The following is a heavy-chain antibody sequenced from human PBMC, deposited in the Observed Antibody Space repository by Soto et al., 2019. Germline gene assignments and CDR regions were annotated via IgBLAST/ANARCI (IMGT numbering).Heavy chain of an antibody. CDR3: ARDFVQAARLWGGMDD. D-gene: IGHD6-6*01. Sequence: QVQLVESGGGVVQPGRSLRLSCAASGFTFSSYAMHWVRQAPGKGLEWVAVISYDGSNKYYADSVKGRFTISRDNSKNTLYLQMNSLRAEDTAVYYCARDFVQAARLWGGMDDWGQGTTVTVSS. CDR2: ISYDGSNK. V-gene: IGHV3-30-3*01. J-gene: IGHJ6*02. CDR1: GFTFSSYA.